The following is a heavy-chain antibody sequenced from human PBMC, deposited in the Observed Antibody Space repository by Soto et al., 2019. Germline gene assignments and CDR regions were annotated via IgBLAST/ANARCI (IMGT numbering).Heavy chain of an antibody. CDR2: INPSGGST. J-gene: IGHJ4*02. CDR1: GYTFTSYY. CDR3: ARDKWELRRHQYYFDY. D-gene: IGHD1-26*01. V-gene: IGHV1-46*03. Sequence: GASVKVSCKASGYTFTSYYMHWVRQAPGQGLEWMGIINPSGGSTSYAQKFQGRVTMTRDTSTSTVYMELSSLRSEDTAVYYCARDKWELRRHQYYFDYWGQGTLVTVSS.